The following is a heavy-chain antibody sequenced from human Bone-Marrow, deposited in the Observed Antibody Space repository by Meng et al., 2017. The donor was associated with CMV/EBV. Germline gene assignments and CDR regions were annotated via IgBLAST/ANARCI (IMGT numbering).Heavy chain of an antibody. Sequence: FIFTDYSMDWVRQAPGKGLEWVGRMRNKANDYTTEYAASVKGRFAISRDDSKNSVSLQMDSLKSEDTAVYYCARGASSQWGRDASDIWGPGTMVTVSS. J-gene: IGHJ3*02. CDR1: FIFTDYS. V-gene: IGHV3-72*01. CDR2: MRNKANDYTT. D-gene: IGHD1-26*01. CDR3: ARGASSQWGRDASDI.